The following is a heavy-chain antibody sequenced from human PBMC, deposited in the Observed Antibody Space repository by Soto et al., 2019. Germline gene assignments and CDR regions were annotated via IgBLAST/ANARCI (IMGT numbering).Heavy chain of an antibody. CDR3: ARDTGGHDLWSGEYYSGFDY. CDR2: ITAGSSST. V-gene: IGHV3-48*02. Sequence: EVQLVESVGDLVHPGGSLRLSCAASGFIFSSYGMNWVRQAPGKGLEWVSYITAGSSSTIYADSVKGRFTISRDNAKNSLYLQMNSLRDEDTAIYYCARDTGGHDLWSGEYYSGFDYWGQGALVTVSS. J-gene: IGHJ4*02. CDR1: GFIFSSYG. D-gene: IGHD3-3*01.